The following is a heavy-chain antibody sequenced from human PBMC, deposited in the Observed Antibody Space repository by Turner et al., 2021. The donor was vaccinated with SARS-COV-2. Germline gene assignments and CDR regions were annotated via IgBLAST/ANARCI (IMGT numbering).Heavy chain of an antibody. Sequence: QVQLVESGGGVVQPGRSMRLSCAASGFTFSSYGLHWVRQAPGKGLECVAVIWYDVSNKYYADSVKGRFTISRDNSKNTLYLQMNSLRAEDTAVYYCAREGTAMVQNFDYWGQGTLVTVSS. CDR3: AREGTAMVQNFDY. J-gene: IGHJ4*02. CDR1: GFTFSSYG. CDR2: IWYDVSNK. D-gene: IGHD5-18*01. V-gene: IGHV3-33*01.